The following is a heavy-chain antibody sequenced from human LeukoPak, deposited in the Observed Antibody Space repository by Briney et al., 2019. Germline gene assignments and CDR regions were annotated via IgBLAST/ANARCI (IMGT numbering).Heavy chain of an antibody. CDR2: ISDDAAAT. CDR1: GFTFSNYA. Sequence: GGSLRLSCATSGFTFSNYAMAWVRQVPGKGLEWVSVISDDAAATFYPDPVKGRFTISRDNSKNTWYLQMNGLGAENTPLYYCAKYRASVYEPFDCWRQATLDSVSS. D-gene: IGHD5/OR15-5a*01. CDR3: AKYRASVYEPFDC. V-gene: IGHV3-23*01. J-gene: IGHJ4*02.